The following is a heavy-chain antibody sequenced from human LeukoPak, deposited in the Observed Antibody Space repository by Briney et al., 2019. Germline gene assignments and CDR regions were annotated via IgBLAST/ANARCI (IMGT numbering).Heavy chain of an antibody. CDR3: ARVDWNIDY. CDR1: GFTFSIYW. CDR2: INNDGSST. D-gene: IGHD1/OR15-1a*01. Sequence: GGSLRLSCAASGFTFSIYWMHWVRQVPGKGLVWLSRINNDGSSTNYAGSVKGRFTISRDNAKNTLYLQMNSLRAEDTAVYYCARVDWNIDYWGQGTLVTVSS. J-gene: IGHJ4*02. V-gene: IGHV3-74*01.